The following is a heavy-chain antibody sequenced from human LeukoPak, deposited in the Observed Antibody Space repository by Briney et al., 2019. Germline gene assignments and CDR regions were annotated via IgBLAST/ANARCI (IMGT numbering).Heavy chain of an antibody. J-gene: IGHJ3*02. CDR2: IKQDGSEQ. D-gene: IGHD5-24*01. Sequence: GGSLRLSCAASGFTFSSYSMTWVRQAPGKGLEWVGNIKQDGSEQYYVDSVKGRFTISRDDAKNSLYLQMSSLRVEDTGVYFCARDPGPATAAWGAFDIWGQGTVVTVSS. CDR3: ARDPGPATAAWGAFDI. CDR1: GFTFSSYS. V-gene: IGHV3-7*01.